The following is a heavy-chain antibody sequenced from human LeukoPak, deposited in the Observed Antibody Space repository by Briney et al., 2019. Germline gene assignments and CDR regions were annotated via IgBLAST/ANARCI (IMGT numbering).Heavy chain of an antibody. J-gene: IGHJ6*02. CDR1: GYTFTSYA. V-gene: IGHV7-4-1*02. CDR2: INTNTGNP. D-gene: IGHD3-22*01. Sequence: ASVKVSCKASGYTFTSYAMNWVRQAPGQGLEWMGWINTNTGNPTYAQGFTGRFVFSLDTSVSTAYLQISSLKAEDTAVYYCARVVYSYYDSSGYIIYYYYYGMGVWGQGTTVTVSS. CDR3: ARVVYSYYDSSGYIIYYYYYGMGV.